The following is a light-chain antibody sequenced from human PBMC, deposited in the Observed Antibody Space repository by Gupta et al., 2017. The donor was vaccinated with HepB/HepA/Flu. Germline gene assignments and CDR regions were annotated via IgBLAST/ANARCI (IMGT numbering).Light chain of an antibody. Sequence: DVAMTQSPLSMPVTRGQPASISCRSSQSLVYSDGNTYLNWFHQRPGQSPRRLIYKVSNRDSGVPDRFSVSGSGTDFALKIRRVEAEDVGVYYCIQGTHWPQGFTFGPGTKVDIK. CDR3: IQGTHWPQGFT. V-gene: IGKV2-30*01. CDR2: KVS. J-gene: IGKJ3*01. CDR1: QSLVYSDGNTY.